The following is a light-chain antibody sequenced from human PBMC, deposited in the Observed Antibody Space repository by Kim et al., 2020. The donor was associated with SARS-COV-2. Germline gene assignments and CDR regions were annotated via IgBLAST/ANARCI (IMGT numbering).Light chain of an antibody. V-gene: IGKV3-15*01. J-gene: IGKJ4*01. CDR3: QQYNEWPLT. Sequence: VSPLERASLSCRASQNVGSNLAWYQQKPGQAPRLLIYGASTRATGSPARSSGSGSGTEFTLTISSLQSEDFAVYYCQQYNEWPLTFGGGTKVDIK. CDR2: GAS. CDR1: QNVGSN.